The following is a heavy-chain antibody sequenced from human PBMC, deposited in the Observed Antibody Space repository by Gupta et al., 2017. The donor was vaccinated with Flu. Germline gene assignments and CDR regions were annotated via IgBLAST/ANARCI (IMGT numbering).Heavy chain of an antibody. CDR2: ISGSGGST. V-gene: IGHV3-23*01. CDR3: ATKWADYYDSPFDY. J-gene: IGHJ4*02. Sequence: GYAMSGVRQAPGKGLEWVSAISGSGGSTYYADSVKGRFTISRDNSKNTLYLQMNSLRAEDTAVYYCATKWADYYDSPFDYWGQGTLVTVSS. CDR1: GYA. D-gene: IGHD3-22*01.